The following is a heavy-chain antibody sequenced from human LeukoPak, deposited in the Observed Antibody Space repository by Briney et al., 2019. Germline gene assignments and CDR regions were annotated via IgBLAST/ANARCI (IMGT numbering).Heavy chain of an antibody. CDR3: ARGYDYGDSSDLEGYFDY. V-gene: IGHV3-30-3*01. J-gene: IGHJ4*02. CDR2: ISYDGSNK. Sequence: GRSLRLSCAASGFTFSSYAMHWVRQAPGKGLEWVAVISYDGSNKYYADSVKGRFTISRDNSKNTLYLQMNSLRAEDTAVYYCARGYDYGDSSDLEGYFDYWGQGTLVTVSS. CDR1: GFTFSSYA. D-gene: IGHD4-17*01.